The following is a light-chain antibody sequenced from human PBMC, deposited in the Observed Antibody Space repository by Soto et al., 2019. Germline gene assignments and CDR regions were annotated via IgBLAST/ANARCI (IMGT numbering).Light chain of an antibody. CDR3: QQYDNYRA. J-gene: IGKJ1*01. CDR1: QSISNW. CDR2: DAS. Sequence: DILLTQSPSTLPDTVGDRVTITCRASQSISNWLAWYHQKPGKAPKLLIYDASTLESGVPSRFSGSGSGTEFTLAISSLQPDDFATYYCQQYDNYRAFGQGTKVDIK. V-gene: IGKV1-5*01.